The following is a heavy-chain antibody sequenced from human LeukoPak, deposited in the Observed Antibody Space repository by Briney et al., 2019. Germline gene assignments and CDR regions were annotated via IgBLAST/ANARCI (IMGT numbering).Heavy chain of an antibody. CDR2: IYYSGST. D-gene: IGHD4-17*01. CDR1: GGSISSYY. Sequence: SETLSLTCTVSGGSISSYYWSWIRQPPGRGLEWIGYIYYSGSTDYNPSFQSRVSISVDTSKKQFSLKLSSVTAADTAVYYFASGPTVTGDAFDIWGQGTMVTVSS. J-gene: IGHJ3*02. CDR3: ASGPTVTGDAFDI. V-gene: IGHV4-59*01.